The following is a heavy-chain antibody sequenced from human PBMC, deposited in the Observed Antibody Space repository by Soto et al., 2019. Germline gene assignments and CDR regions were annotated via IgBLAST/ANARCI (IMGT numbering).Heavy chain of an antibody. CDR1: GGSISGYY. D-gene: IGHD4-4*01. CDR2: INHSGST. V-gene: IGHV4-34*01. CDR3: ARGLSLYSNYSDY. J-gene: IGHJ4*02. Sequence: SETLSLTCTVSGGSISGYYWSWIRQPPGKGLEWIGEINHSGSTNYNPSLKSRVTISVDTSKNQFSLKLSSVTAADTAVYYCARGLSLYSNYSDYWGQGTLVTVSS.